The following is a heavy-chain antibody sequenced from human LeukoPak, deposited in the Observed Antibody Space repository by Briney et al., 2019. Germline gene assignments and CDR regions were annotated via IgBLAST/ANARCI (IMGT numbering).Heavy chain of an antibody. CDR3: AKEGGSSSWFDNPFDY. D-gene: IGHD6-13*01. Sequence: GGSLRLSCAASGFTFSSYGMHWVRQAPGKGLEWVAVISYDGSNKYYADSVKGRFTTSRDNSKNTLYLQMNSLRAEDTAVYYCAKEGGSSSWFDNPFDYWGQGTLVTVSS. CDR1: GFTFSSYG. CDR2: ISYDGSNK. V-gene: IGHV3-30*18. J-gene: IGHJ4*02.